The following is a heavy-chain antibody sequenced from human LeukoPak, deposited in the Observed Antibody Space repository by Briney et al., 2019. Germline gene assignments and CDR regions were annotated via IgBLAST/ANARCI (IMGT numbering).Heavy chain of an antibody. V-gene: IGHV4-39*01. D-gene: IGHD5/OR15-5a*01. CDR1: GASISSSTYY. Sequence: SETLSLTCTASGASISSSTYYWGWIRQPPGKGLEWIGSIYYSGTTYYNPSLKSRVTISVDASKNQFSLKLSSVTAADTAVYYCAGPKFSVYDYVDWGQGTLVTVSS. J-gene: IGHJ4*02. CDR2: IYYSGTT. CDR3: AGPKFSVYDYVD.